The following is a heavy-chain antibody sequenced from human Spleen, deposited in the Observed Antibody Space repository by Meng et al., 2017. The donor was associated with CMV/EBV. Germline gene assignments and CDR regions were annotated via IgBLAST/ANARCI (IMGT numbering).Heavy chain of an antibody. Sequence: QVPLQESAPGLVKPSETLYLRFTCSGGSVSSGSYYWSWIRHPPGKGLEWIGYIYYSGSTNYNPSLKSRVTISVDTSKNQFSLKLSSVTAADTAVYYCARGLYYYDSSALQHWGQGTLVTVSS. CDR1: GGSVSSGSYY. D-gene: IGHD3-22*01. CDR3: ARGLYYYDSSALQH. V-gene: IGHV4-61*01. J-gene: IGHJ1*01. CDR2: IYYSGST.